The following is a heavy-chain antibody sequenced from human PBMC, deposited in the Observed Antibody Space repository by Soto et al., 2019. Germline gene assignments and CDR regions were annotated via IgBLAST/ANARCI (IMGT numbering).Heavy chain of an antibody. CDR1: GFTFSSYV. V-gene: IGHV3-23*01. D-gene: IGHD3-10*01. CDR3: AKDLRLGATMVRGVTHDY. CDR2: ISGSGGST. J-gene: IGHJ4*02. Sequence: GGSLRLSCAASGFTFSSYVMSWVRQAPGKGLEWVSAISGSGGSTYYADSVKGRFTISRDNSKNTLYLQMNSLRAEDTAVYYCAKDLRLGATMVRGVTHDYWGQGTLVTVSS.